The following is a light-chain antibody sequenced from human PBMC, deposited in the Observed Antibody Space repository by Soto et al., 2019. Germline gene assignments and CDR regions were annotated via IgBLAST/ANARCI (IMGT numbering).Light chain of an antibody. CDR2: DAS. CDR1: QSVNSY. CDR3: QQRSNWPPVT. J-gene: IGKJ4*01. Sequence: EIVLTQSPATLSLSPGERATLSCRASQSVNSYLVWYQQKPCQAPRLLIYDASNRSTGIPARFSGSVSGTAFYLTISSLEPEEVAIYYCQQRSNWPPVTFGGGTKVEIK. V-gene: IGKV3-11*01.